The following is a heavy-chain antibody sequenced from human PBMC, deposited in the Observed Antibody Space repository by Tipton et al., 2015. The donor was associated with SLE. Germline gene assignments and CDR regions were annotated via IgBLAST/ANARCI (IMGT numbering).Heavy chain of an antibody. V-gene: IGHV4-59*13. J-gene: IGHJ4*02. D-gene: IGHD6-13*01. Sequence: TLSLTCTVSGVSISSFYWSWIRQSPGKGLEWIAYIHYSGSPSYNPSLESRVTILVDTSKNQFSLKLNSVTAADTAVYYCARRRGSSWYEDYFDYWGQGTLVTVSS. CDR2: IHYSGSP. CDR3: ARRRGSSWYEDYFDY. CDR1: GVSISSFY.